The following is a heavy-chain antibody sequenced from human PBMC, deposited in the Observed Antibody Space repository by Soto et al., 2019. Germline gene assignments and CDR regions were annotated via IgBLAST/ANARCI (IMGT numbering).Heavy chain of an antibody. CDR3: VRDSAHSFDH. V-gene: IGHV3-48*01. Sequence: EVQLVESGGGLVQPGGSLRLSCAASGFALTYYNMKWVRQAAGKGLEWISDLSSSSRATYYADSVKGRFTISRDTAKNSLYLQMSSLRADDTAIYYCVRDSAHSFDHWGQGTLVTVSS. CDR1: GFALTYYN. CDR2: LSSSSRAT. J-gene: IGHJ5*02.